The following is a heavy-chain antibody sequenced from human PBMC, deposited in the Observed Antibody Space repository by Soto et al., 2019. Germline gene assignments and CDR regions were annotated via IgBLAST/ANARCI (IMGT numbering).Heavy chain of an antibody. CDR1: GFTFSSYS. V-gene: IGHV3-23*01. J-gene: IGHJ3*02. CDR2: ISGSGGST. D-gene: IGHD6-19*01. Sequence: GGSLRLSCGASGFTFSSYSMSWVRQAPGKGLEWVSAISGSGGSTYYADSVKGRFTISRDNSKNTLYLQMNSLRAEDTAVYYCAKGKAVAGLGAFDIWGQGTMVTVSS. CDR3: AKGKAVAGLGAFDI.